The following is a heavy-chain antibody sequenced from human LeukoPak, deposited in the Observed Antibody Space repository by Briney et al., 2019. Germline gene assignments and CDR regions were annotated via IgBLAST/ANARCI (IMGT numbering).Heavy chain of an antibody. Sequence: SETLSLTCAVYGGSFSGYYWSWIRQPPGKGLEWIGEINHSGSTNYNPSLKGRVTISVDTSKNQFSLKLSSVTAADTAVYYCARSGALGYCSSTSCYAVATRHYYYYMDVWGKGTTVTVSS. CDR1: GGSFSGYY. CDR2: INHSGST. D-gene: IGHD2-2*01. V-gene: IGHV4-34*01. CDR3: ARSGALGYCSSTSCYAVATRHYYYYMDV. J-gene: IGHJ6*03.